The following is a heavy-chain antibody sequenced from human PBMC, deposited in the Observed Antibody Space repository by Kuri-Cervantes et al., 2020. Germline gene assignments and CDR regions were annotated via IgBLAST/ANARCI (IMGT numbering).Heavy chain of an antibody. Sequence: GGSLRLSCAASGFTFSSYWMHWVRQAPGKGLEWVSLISWDGGSTYYADSVKGRFTISRDNSKNTLYLQMNSLTAEDTAVYYCSKDFRVSDRLSECFDHWGQGTLVTVSS. CDR3: SKDFRVSDRLSECFDH. CDR2: ISWDGGST. J-gene: IGHJ4*02. D-gene: IGHD3-16*01. CDR1: GFTFSSYW. V-gene: IGHV3-23*01.